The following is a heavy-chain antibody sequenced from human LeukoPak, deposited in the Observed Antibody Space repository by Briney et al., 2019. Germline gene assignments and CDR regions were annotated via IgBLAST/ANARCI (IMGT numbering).Heavy chain of an antibody. CDR2: IWYDGSNK. V-gene: IGHV3-30*02. CDR1: GFTFSSYG. D-gene: IGHD3-10*01. J-gene: IGHJ4*02. Sequence: PGGSLRLSCAASGFTFSSYGMHWVRQAPGKGLEWVAVIWYDGSNKYYADSVKGRFTISRDNSKNTLYLQMNSLRAEDTAVYYCAKAYYYGSGSSPYYFDYWGQGTLVTVSS. CDR3: AKAYYYGSGSSPYYFDY.